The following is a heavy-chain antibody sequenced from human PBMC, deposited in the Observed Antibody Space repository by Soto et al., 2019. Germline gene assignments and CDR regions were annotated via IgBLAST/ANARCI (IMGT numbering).Heavy chain of an antibody. CDR3: ARRAAAGRSFDY. CDR1: GFTFSDFY. J-gene: IGHJ4*02. V-gene: IGHV3-11*01. D-gene: IGHD6-13*01. Sequence: GGSLRLSCAASGFTFSDFYMTWIRQAPGKGLEWVSYISSSGTSTYYADSVKGRLTVSRDNAKNSLYLQMNSLRVEDTAVYFCARRAAAGRSFDYWGLGTLVTASS. CDR2: ISSSGTST.